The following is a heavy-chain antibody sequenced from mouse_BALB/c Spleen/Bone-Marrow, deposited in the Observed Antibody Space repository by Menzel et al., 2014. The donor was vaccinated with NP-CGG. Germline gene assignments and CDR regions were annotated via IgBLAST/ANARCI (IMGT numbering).Heavy chain of an antibody. D-gene: IGHD2-10*02. CDR3: ARDVGYGNYFVY. J-gene: IGHJ3*01. CDR1: GFTFSDFY. Sequence: EVMLVESGGGLVQPGDSLILSCATSGFTFSDFYMEWVRQPPGKRLEWIAASRNKAKYYTTEYSASVKGRFIASRDTSQSVLYLQMNALRAEDTAIYYCARDVGYGNYFVYWGQGTLVTVSA. CDR2: SRNKAKYYTT. V-gene: IGHV7-1*02.